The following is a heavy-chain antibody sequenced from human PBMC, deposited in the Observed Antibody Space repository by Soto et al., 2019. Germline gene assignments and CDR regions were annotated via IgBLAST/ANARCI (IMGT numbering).Heavy chain of an antibody. CDR3: TRLGYSYGYDY. CDR1: GFTFSGSA. J-gene: IGHJ4*02. CDR2: IRSKANSYAT. V-gene: IGHV3-73*01. Sequence: PGGSLRLSCAASGFTFSGSAMHWVRQASGKGLEWVGRIRSKANSYATAYAASVKGRFTISRDDSKNTAYLQTNSLKTEDTAAYYCTRLGYSYGYDYWGQGTLVTVSS. D-gene: IGHD5-18*01.